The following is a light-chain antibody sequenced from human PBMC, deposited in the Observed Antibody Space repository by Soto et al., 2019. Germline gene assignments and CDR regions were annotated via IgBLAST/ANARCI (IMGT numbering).Light chain of an antibody. CDR3: QQYGSSLPDT. V-gene: IGKV3-20*01. J-gene: IGKJ2*01. CDR1: QSVSSSY. Sequence: EIVLTQSPGTLSLSPGERATISCRASQSVSSSYLAWYQQKPGQAPRLLIYGASSRATGIPDRFSGSGSGTDFTLTISRLEPEDFAVYYCQQYGSSLPDTFGQGTKLEIK. CDR2: GAS.